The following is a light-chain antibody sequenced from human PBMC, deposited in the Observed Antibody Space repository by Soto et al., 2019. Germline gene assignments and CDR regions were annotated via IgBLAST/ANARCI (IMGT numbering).Light chain of an antibody. J-gene: IGKJ1*01. CDR1: QSVSSSY. Sequence: IVLTQSPGTLSLSPGERATLSRRAIQSVSSSYLAWYQQKPGQAPRLLIYGASSRATGIPARFSGSGSGTEFTLTISSLQSEDFAVYYCQQYNNWPPWTFGQGTKVDIK. CDR3: QQYNNWPPWT. CDR2: GAS. V-gene: IGKV3-15*01.